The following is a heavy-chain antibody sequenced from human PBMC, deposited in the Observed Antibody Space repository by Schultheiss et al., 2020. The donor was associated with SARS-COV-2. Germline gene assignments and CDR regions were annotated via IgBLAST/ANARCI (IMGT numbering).Heavy chain of an antibody. CDR3: ARDVVVPAAKGLYYYYYMDV. J-gene: IGHJ6*03. CDR2: IYTSGST. CDR1: GGSISSYY. V-gene: IGHV4-4*07. Sequence: SETLSLTCTVSGGSISSYYWSWIRQPAGKGLEWIGRIYTSGSTNYNPSLKSRVTMSVDTSKNQFSLKLSSVTAADTAVYYCARDVVVPAAKGLYYYYYMDVWGKGTTVTVSS. D-gene: IGHD2-2*01.